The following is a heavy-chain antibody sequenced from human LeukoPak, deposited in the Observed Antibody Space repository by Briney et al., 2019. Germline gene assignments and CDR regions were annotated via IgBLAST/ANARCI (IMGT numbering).Heavy chain of an antibody. D-gene: IGHD2-21*02. CDR1: GFTFSSYG. V-gene: IGHV3-30*18. J-gene: IGHJ4*02. CDR2: ISYDGSNK. Sequence: GGSLRLSCAASGFTFSSYGMHWVRQAPGKGLEWVAVISYDGSNKYYADSVKGRFTISRDNSKNTLYLQMNSLRAEDTAVYYCAKDKDCGGDCYPFDYWGQGTLVTVSS. CDR3: AKDKDCGGDCYPFDY.